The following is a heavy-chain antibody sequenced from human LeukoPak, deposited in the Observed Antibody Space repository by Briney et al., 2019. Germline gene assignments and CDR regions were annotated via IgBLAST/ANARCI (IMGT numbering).Heavy chain of an antibody. V-gene: IGHV3-11*04. CDR1: GFSFSDYY. Sequence: GGSLRLSCAASGFSFSDYYMSWIRRAPGKGLEWVSYISSSGSTIYYADSLKGRFTISRDNAKNSLYLQMNSLRAEDRAVYYCARVFGAAAGTGFDYWGQGTLVTVSS. CDR2: ISSSGSTI. CDR3: ARVFGAAAGTGFDY. J-gene: IGHJ4*02. D-gene: IGHD6-13*01.